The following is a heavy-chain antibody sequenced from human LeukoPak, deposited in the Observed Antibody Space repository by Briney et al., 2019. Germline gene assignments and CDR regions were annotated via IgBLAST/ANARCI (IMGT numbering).Heavy chain of an antibody. D-gene: IGHD3-10*01. Sequence: ASVKVSCKASGYTFTGYYMHWVRQAPGQGLEWMGWINPNSGGTNYAQKFQGRVTMTRDTSISTAYMELSRLRSDDTAVYYCAREVTELLWFGELLQRTGGPADYWGQGTLVTVSS. CDR1: GYTFTGYY. CDR2: INPNSGGT. CDR3: AREVTELLWFGELLQRTGGPADY. J-gene: IGHJ4*02. V-gene: IGHV1-2*02.